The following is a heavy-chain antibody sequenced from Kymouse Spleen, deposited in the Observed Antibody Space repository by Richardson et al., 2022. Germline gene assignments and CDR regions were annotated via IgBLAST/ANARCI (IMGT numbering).Heavy chain of an antibody. CDR1: GFTFDDYA. V-gene: IGHV3-9*01. CDR2: ISWNSGSI. CDR3: AKAATGTTLYYYYGMDV. D-gene: IGHD1-7*01. J-gene: IGHJ6*02. Sequence: EVQLVESGGGLVQPGRSLRLSCAASGFTFDDYAMHWVRQAPGKGLEWVSGISWNSGSIGYADSVKGRFTISRDNAKNSLYLQMNSLRAEDTALYYCAKAATGTTLYYYYGMDVWGQGTTVTVSS.